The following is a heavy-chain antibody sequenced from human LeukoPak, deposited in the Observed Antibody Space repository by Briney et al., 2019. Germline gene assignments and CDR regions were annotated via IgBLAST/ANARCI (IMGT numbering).Heavy chain of an antibody. CDR3: ARDRPFGGHCSSTSCYTPGYYYYYMDV. CDR2: IIPIFGTA. V-gene: IGHV1-69*13. J-gene: IGHJ6*03. CDR1: GGTFSSYA. Sequence: SVKVSCKASGGTFSSYAISWVRQAPGQGLEWMGGIIPIFGTANYAQKFQGRVTITADESTSTAYMELSSLRSEDTAVYYCARDRPFGGHCSSTSCYTPGYYYYYMDVWGKGTTVTVSS. D-gene: IGHD2-2*02.